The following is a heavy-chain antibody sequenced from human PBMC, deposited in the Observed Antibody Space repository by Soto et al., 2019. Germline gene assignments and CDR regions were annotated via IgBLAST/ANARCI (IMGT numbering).Heavy chain of an antibody. CDR2: ISYDGSYQ. CDR1: GFTFISDG. J-gene: IGHJ3*01. CDR3: AKDEISKTIRGDAFNF. D-gene: IGHD1-7*01. V-gene: IGHV3-30*18. Sequence: PGGSLRLSCAASGFTFISDGIHFCRHAPFKGLEWVAVISYDGSYQYYVDSVKGRFTISRDNSKNTLYLQMNSLRAEDTAVYYCAKDEISKTIRGDAFNFWGQGTMVTVSS.